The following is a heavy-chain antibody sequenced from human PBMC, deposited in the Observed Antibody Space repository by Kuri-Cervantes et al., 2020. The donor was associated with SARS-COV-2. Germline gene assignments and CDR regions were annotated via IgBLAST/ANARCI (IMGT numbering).Heavy chain of an antibody. Sequence: SVKVSCKASGGTFSSYAISWVRQAPGQGLEWMGGIIPVFTTPTYAQKLHGRVTLSADESTSTVYMELSSLTSEDTAMYYCARVVGATKTPFDYWGQGTLVTVSS. CDR2: IIPVFTTP. D-gene: IGHD1-26*01. CDR1: GGTFSSYA. CDR3: ARVVGATKTPFDY. V-gene: IGHV1-69*13. J-gene: IGHJ4*02.